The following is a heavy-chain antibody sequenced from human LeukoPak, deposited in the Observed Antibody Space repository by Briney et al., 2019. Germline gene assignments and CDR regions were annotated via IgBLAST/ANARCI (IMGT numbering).Heavy chain of an antibody. D-gene: IGHD2-2*02. V-gene: IGHV1-2*02. CDR2: TNPNSGGT. CDR3: ARARYQLLYGGWFDP. J-gene: IGHJ5*02. CDR1: GYTFTGYY. Sequence: ASVKVSCKASGYTFTGYYMHWVRQAPGQGLEWMGWTNPNSGGTNYAQKFQGRVTMTRDTSISTAYMELSRLRSDDTAVYYCARARYQLLYGGWFDPWGQGTLVTVSS.